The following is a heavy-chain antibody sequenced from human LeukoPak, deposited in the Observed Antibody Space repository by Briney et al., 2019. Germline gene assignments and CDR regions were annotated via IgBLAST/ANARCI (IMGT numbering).Heavy chain of an antibody. CDR3: AGLDYYDSSGYFDY. V-gene: IGHV4-59*01. J-gene: IGHJ4*02. Sequence: SETLSLTCTVSGGSISSYYWSWIRQPPGKGLEWTGYIYYSGSTNYNPSLKSRVTISVDTSKNQFSLKLSSVTAADTAVYYCAGLDYYDSSGYFDYWGQGTLVTVSS. CDR1: GGSISSYY. CDR2: IYYSGST. D-gene: IGHD3-22*01.